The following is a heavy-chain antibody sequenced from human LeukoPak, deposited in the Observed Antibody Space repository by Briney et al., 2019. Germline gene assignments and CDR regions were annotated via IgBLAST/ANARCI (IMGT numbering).Heavy chain of an antibody. CDR2: ISAYNGNT. J-gene: IGHJ5*02. CDR3: ARDLSDILTVWFDP. CDR1: GYPFTRYG. V-gene: IGHV1-18*01. D-gene: IGHD3-9*01. Sequence: ASGEVSRKASGYPFTRYGIRWVRQAPGQRPGWKGWISAYNGNTNYAQKLQGRVTMTTDTSTSTAYMELRSLRSDDTAVYYCARDLSDILTVWFDPWGQGTLVTVSS.